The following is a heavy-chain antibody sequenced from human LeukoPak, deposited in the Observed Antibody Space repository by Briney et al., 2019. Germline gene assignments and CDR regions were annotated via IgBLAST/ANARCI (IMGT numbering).Heavy chain of an antibody. CDR1: GGSISSGSYY. CDR3: ARVGLMTIDP. Sequence: SETLSLTCTVSGGSISSGSYYWSWIRQPAGKGLEWIGRIYTSGSTNYNPSIKSRVTIPVDTSKNQFSLKRSSGTAADTAVYYCARVGLMTIDPWGQGTLVTVSS. V-gene: IGHV4-61*02. D-gene: IGHD3-9*01. J-gene: IGHJ5*02. CDR2: IYTSGST.